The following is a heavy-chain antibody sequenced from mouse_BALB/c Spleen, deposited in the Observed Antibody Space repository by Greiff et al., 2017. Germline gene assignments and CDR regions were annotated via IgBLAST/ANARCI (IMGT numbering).Heavy chain of an antibody. CDR1: GYTFTDYW. V-gene: IGHV1-69*01. Sequence: QVQLQQPGAELVMPGASVKMSCKASGYTFTDYWMHWVKQRPGQGLEWIGAIDTSDSYTSYNQKFKGKATLTVDESSSTAYMQLSSLTSEDSAVYYCAKGRPMDYWGQGTSVTVSS. CDR3: AKGRPMDY. CDR2: IDTSDSYT. J-gene: IGHJ4*01.